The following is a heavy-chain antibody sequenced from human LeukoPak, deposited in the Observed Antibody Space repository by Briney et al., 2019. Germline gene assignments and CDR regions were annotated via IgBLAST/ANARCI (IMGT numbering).Heavy chain of an antibody. V-gene: IGHV4-39*01. D-gene: IGHD3-22*01. J-gene: IGHJ5*02. CDR3: ARAVVVIRFDP. CDR1: GGSISSSSYY. Sequence: PSETLSLTCTVSGGSISSSSYYWGWIRQPPGKGLERIGSIYYSGSTYYNPSLKSRVTISVDTSKNQFSLKLSSVTAADTAVYYCARAVVVIRFDPWGQGTLVTVSS. CDR2: IYYSGST.